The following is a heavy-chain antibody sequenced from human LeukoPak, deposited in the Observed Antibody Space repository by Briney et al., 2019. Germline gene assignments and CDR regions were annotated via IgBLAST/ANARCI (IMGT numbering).Heavy chain of an antibody. CDR2: IYPGDSDT. J-gene: IGHJ5*02. Sequence: GESLKISCKGSGYSFSTYWIGWVRQMPGKGLEWMGIIYPGDSDTRYSPSFQGQVTISADKSISTAYLQWSSLKASDTAIYYCARHNSVGATGWFDPWGQGTLVTVSS. D-gene: IGHD1-26*01. CDR1: GYSFSTYW. V-gene: IGHV5-51*01. CDR3: ARHNSVGATGWFDP.